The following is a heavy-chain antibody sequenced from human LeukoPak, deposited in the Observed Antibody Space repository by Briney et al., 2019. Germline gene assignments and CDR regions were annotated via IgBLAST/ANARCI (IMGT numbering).Heavy chain of an antibody. CDR3: PRGFSYGYAFDI. CDR1: GFAFSTYG. Sequence: TGKSLRLSCAASGFAFSTYGMHWVRQALGKGLEWVAIISYDGSNEYYADSMKGRFTISRDNSKNTLYLQMNSLRAEDTAVYYCPRGFSYGYAFDIWGQGTMVSVSP. V-gene: IGHV3-30*03. D-gene: IGHD5-18*01. CDR2: ISYDGSNE. J-gene: IGHJ3*02.